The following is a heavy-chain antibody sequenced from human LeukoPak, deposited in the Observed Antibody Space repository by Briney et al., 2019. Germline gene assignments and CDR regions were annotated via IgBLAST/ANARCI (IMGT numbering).Heavy chain of an antibody. Sequence: GGSLRLSCAASGFTFSSYAMSWVRQAPGKGLEWVSAISGSGGNTYYADSVKGRFTISRDNSKNTLYLQMNRLRAEDTAVYYCAKDRGYYDSSGYPTPYYFDYWGQGTLVTVSS. CDR1: GFTFSSYA. J-gene: IGHJ4*02. CDR2: ISGSGGNT. CDR3: AKDRGYYDSSGYPTPYYFDY. D-gene: IGHD3-22*01. V-gene: IGHV3-23*01.